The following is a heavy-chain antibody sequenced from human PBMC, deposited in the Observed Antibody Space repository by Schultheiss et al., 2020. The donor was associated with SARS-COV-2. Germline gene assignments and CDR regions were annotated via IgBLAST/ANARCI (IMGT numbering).Heavy chain of an antibody. D-gene: IGHD5-18*01. Sequence: GGSLRLSCAASGFTFSSYAMHWVRQAPGKGLEWVAVISYDGSNKYYADSVKGRFTISRDNSKNTLYLQMNSLRAEDTAVYYCARDGWIQLWLRYFDYWGQGTLVTVSS. CDR2: ISYDGSNK. J-gene: IGHJ4*02. CDR1: GFTFSSYA. V-gene: IGHV3-30-3*01. CDR3: ARDGWIQLWLRYFDY.